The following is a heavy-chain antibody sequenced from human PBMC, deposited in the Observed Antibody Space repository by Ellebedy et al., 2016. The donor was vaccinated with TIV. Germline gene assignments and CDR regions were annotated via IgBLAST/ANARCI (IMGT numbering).Heavy chain of an antibody. D-gene: IGHD2-2*01. CDR2: IPYDESDK. J-gene: IGHJ6*02. CDR1: GFTSSSYG. V-gene: IGHV3-30*18. Sequence: GGSLRLSXAASGFTSSSYGMRWVRQAPDKGLEWVAVIPYDESDKYYADSVKGRFTISRDNSKNTLYLQMNSLRAEDTAVYYCAKARAAAYYYYYGMGVWGQGTTVTVSS. CDR3: AKARAAAYYYYYGMGV.